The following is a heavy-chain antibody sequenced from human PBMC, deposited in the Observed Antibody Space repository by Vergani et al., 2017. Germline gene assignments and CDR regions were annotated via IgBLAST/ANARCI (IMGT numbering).Heavy chain of an antibody. Sequence: QLQLQESGPGLVKPSETLSLTCTVSGGSISSSSYYWGWIRQPPGKGLEWFGSIYYSGSTYYNPPLKSRVTISVDTSKNQFSLKLSSVTAADTAVYYCAGDPGSIAARLGWDNWFDPWGQGTLVTVSS. CDR3: AGDPGSIAARLGWDNWFDP. D-gene: IGHD6-6*01. CDR1: GGSISSSSYY. J-gene: IGHJ5*02. V-gene: IGHV4-39*07. CDR2: IYYSGST.